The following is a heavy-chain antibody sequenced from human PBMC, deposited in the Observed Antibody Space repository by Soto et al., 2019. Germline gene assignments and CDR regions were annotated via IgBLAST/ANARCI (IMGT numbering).Heavy chain of an antibody. V-gene: IGHV3-23*01. CDR1: GFTFSSYA. Sequence: EVQLLESGGGLVQPGGSLRLSCAASGFTFSSYAMSWVRQAPGKGLEWVSAISGSGGSTYYADSVKGRFTISRDNSKNTLYLQMNSLRAEDTAVYYCAKCLDFWSGYHTGYAFDIWGQGTMVTVSS. CDR3: AKCLDFWSGYHTGYAFDI. CDR2: ISGSGGST. D-gene: IGHD3-3*01. J-gene: IGHJ3*02.